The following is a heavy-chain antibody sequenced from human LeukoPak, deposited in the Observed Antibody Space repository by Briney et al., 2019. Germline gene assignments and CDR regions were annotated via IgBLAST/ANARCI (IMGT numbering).Heavy chain of an antibody. Sequence: PGGSLRLSCAASGFTFSSYGMHWVRQAPGKGLEWVAVIWYDGSNKYYADSVKGRFTISRDNSKNTLYLQMNSLRAEDTAVYYCAKDRVSWHFDYWGQGTLVTVSS. V-gene: IGHV3-33*06. CDR3: AKDRVSWHFDY. CDR1: GFTFSSYG. CDR2: IWYDGSNK. D-gene: IGHD6-13*01. J-gene: IGHJ4*02.